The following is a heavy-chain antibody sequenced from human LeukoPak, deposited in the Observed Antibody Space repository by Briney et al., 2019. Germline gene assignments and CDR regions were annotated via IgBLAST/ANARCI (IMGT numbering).Heavy chain of an antibody. CDR3: ARGDYGDYVDYYYMDV. D-gene: IGHD4-17*01. Sequence: SVKVSCKASGGTFSSYAISWVRQAPGQGLEWMGGIIPIFGTANYAQKFQGRVTITADKSTSTAYMELSSLRSEDTAVYYCARGDYGDYVDYYYMDVWGKGTTVTVSS. CDR2: IIPIFGTA. V-gene: IGHV1-69*06. CDR1: GGTFSSYA. J-gene: IGHJ6*03.